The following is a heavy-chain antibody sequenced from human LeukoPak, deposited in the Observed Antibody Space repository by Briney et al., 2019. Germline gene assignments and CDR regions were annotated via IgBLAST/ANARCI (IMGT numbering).Heavy chain of an antibody. CDR3: ARDWGADSSGYRDF. V-gene: IGHV3-20*04. CDR1: GFSFSSYW. CDR2: INWNGGSI. J-gene: IGHJ4*02. Sequence: GGSLRLSCAASGFSFSSYWMHWVRQAPGKGLEWVSGINWNGGSIGYADSVKGRFTISRDNAKNSLYLQMNSLRGEDTALYYCARDWGADSSGYRDFWGQGTLVTVSS. D-gene: IGHD3-22*01.